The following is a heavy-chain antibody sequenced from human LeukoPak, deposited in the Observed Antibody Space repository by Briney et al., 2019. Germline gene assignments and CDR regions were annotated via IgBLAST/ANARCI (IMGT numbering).Heavy chain of an antibody. CDR2: LGISGAST. CDR1: GFTFSSYA. V-gene: IGHV3-23*01. CDR3: AKSGVLRFLEWLSHFDY. J-gene: IGHJ4*02. Sequence: GALRLSCAASGFTFSSYAMSWVRQAPGKGLQWVSSLGISGASTWYAGSVKGRFSISRDNSKNTLYLQMNSLRAEDTAVYYCAKSGVLRFLEWLSHFDYWGQGTLVTVSS. D-gene: IGHD3-3*01.